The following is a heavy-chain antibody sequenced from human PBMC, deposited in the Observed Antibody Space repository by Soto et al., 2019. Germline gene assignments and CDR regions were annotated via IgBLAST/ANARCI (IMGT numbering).Heavy chain of an antibody. CDR3: ARDSPSRWIQLWSSYGMDV. CDR2: IWYDGSNK. J-gene: IGHJ6*02. V-gene: IGHV3-33*01. CDR1: GFTFSSYG. Sequence: QVQLVESGGGVVQPGRSLRLSCAASGFTFSSYGMHWVRQAPGKGLEWVAVIWYDGSNKYYADSVKGRFTISRDNSKNTLYLQMNSLRADDTAVYYCARDSPSRWIQLWSSYGMDVWGQGTTVTVSS. D-gene: IGHD5-18*01.